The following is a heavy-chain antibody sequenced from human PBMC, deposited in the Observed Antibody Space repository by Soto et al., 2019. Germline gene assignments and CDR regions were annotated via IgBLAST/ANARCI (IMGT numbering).Heavy chain of an antibody. J-gene: IGHJ4*02. Sequence: SETLSLTCAFSGGSISSSNWWSWVRQPPGKGLEWIGEIYHSGSTNYNPSLKSRVTISMDKSKSQFSLKLNSVTAADTAVYYCASNQDFYDSSGYYYWGQGTLVTVSS. V-gene: IGHV4-4*02. CDR3: ASNQDFYDSSGYYY. CDR2: IYHSGST. D-gene: IGHD3-22*01. CDR1: GGSISSSNW.